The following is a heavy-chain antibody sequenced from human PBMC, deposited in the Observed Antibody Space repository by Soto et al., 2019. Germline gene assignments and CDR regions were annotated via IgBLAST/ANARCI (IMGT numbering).Heavy chain of an antibody. D-gene: IGHD6-6*01. CDR2: IIPIFGTA. CDR1: GGTFSSYA. CDR3: AREYSSSSPEGFDY. Sequence: QVQLVQSGAEVKKPGSSVKVSCKASGGTFSSYAISWVRQAPGQGLEWMGGIIPIFGTANDAQKFQGRVTXXAXEXNSTAYMELSSLRSEDTAVYYCAREYSSSSPEGFDYWGQGTLVTVSS. V-gene: IGHV1-69*12. J-gene: IGHJ4*02.